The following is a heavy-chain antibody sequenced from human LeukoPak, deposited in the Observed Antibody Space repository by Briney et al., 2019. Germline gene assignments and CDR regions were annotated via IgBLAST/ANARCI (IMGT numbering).Heavy chain of an antibody. Sequence: GGSLRLSCGASAFTFSSYWMSWVRQAPGKGLEWVANIKQDGSEKYYVDSVKGRFTISRDNAKNSLYLQMNSLRAEDTAVYYCARDEEWELLSFWGQGTMVTVSS. CDR1: AFTFSSYW. CDR3: ARDEEWELLSF. V-gene: IGHV3-7*01. CDR2: IKQDGSEK. D-gene: IGHD1-26*01. J-gene: IGHJ3*01.